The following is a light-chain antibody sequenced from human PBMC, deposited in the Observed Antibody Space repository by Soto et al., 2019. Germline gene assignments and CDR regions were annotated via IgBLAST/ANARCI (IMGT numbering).Light chain of an antibody. V-gene: IGKV1-8*01. J-gene: IGKJ1*01. Sequence: AIRMTQSPSSLSASTGDRVTITCRASQDISSYLAWYQQKPGKAPKLLIYAASTLQSEVPSRFSGSGSGTDFTLTISCLQSEDFAAYYCQQYHSYPWTFGQGTKVDIK. CDR1: QDISSY. CDR2: AAS. CDR3: QQYHSYPWT.